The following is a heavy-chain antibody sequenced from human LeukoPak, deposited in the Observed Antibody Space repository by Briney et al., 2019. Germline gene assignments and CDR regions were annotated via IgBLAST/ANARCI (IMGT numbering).Heavy chain of an antibody. CDR3: AKEFAQSGYANDLDDS. Sequence: GGSLRLSCVASGFTFSTYGMHWVRQAPGKGLQWVAVISFDGQKKSYGDVMKGRVAVSRDNAKNTLYLEMDNLRAEDTAVYYCAKEFAQSGYANDLDDSWGQGTQVIVSS. J-gene: IGHJ4*02. CDR2: ISFDGQKK. D-gene: IGHD3-3*01. CDR1: GFTFSTYG. V-gene: IGHV3-30*18.